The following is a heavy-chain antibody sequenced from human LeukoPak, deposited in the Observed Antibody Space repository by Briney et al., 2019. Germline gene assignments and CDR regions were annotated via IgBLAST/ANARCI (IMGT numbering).Heavy chain of an antibody. CDR3: ARDSFYDSSGYYGWYFDL. V-gene: IGHV4-31*03. CDR2: IYYSGST. D-gene: IGHD3-22*01. J-gene: IGHJ2*01. Sequence: SETLSLTCTVSGGSISSGGYYWSWIRQHPGKGLEWIGYIYYSGSTYYNPSLKSRVTISVDTSKNQFSLKLSSVTAADTAVYYCARDSFYDSSGYYGWYFDLWGRGTLVTVSS. CDR1: GGSISSGGYY.